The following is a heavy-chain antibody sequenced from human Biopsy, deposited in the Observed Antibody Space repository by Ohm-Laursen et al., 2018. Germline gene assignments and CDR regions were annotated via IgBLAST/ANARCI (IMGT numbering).Heavy chain of an antibody. V-gene: IGHV4-59*08. CDR2: VFDRGTT. D-gene: IGHD3-10*01. J-gene: IGHJ4*02. Sequence: TLSLTCTLSGDSITRSYWSWIRQSPGKGLEWIGHVFDRGTTNYNPSVRSRVTMSEDTSKKQFSLKMTSVTAADTAIYYCAHGSGSYYKWDFWGRGTPVTVSS. CDR3: AHGSGSYYKWDF. CDR1: GDSITRSY.